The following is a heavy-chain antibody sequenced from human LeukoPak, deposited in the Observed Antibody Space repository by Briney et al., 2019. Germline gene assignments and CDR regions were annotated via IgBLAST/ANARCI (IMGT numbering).Heavy chain of an antibody. CDR1: GYTFTGYY. CDR3: ARDAPLIVGAERAGAFDI. D-gene: IGHD1-26*01. CDR2: ISAYNGNT. J-gene: IGHJ3*02. Sequence: ASVKVSCKASGYTFTGYYMHWVRQAPGQGLEWMGWISAYNGNTNYAQKLQGRVTMTTDTSTSTAYMELRSLRSDDTAVYYCARDAPLIVGAERAGAFDIWGQGTMVTVSS. V-gene: IGHV1-18*04.